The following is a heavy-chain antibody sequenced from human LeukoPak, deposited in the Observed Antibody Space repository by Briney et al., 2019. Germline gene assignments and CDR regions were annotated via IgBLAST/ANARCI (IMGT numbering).Heavy chain of an antibody. CDR3: ARENLAGIFPYGMDV. J-gene: IGHJ6*02. CDR1: GLTVSRNY. CDR2: FYSDGSI. Sequence: GGSLRLSCAASGLTVSRNYMGWVRQAPGRGLEWISVFYSDGSIYYADSVKGRFTISRDNSKNTVDLQMNSLRAEDTAVYYCARENLAGIFPYGMDVWGQGTMVTVSS. D-gene: IGHD1-14*01. V-gene: IGHV3-66*01.